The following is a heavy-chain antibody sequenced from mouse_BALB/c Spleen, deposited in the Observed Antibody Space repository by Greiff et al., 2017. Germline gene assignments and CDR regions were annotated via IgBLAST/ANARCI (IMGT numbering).Heavy chain of an antibody. Sequence: EVQLVESGGGLVQPGGSLRLSCATSGFTFTDYYMSWVRQPPGKALEWLGFIRNKANGYTTEYSASVKGRFTISRDNSQSILYLQMNTLRAEDSATYYCARDRYDSSWFAYWGQGTLVTVSA. CDR2: IRNKANGYTT. CDR3: ARDRYDSSWFAY. CDR1: GFTFTDYY. V-gene: IGHV7-3*02. D-gene: IGHD2-14*01. J-gene: IGHJ3*01.